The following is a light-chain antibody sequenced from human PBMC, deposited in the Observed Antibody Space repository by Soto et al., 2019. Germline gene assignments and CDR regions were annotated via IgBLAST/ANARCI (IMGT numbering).Light chain of an antibody. CDR3: SSYTSSTLWV. Sequence: QSALTQPASVSGSPGQSITISCTGTSSDIGGYDYVSWYQHHPGKAPKLMIYEVSNRPSGVSNRFSGSKSGNTASLTISGLQAEDEADYYCSSYTSSTLWVFGTGTKLT. J-gene: IGLJ1*01. V-gene: IGLV2-14*01. CDR2: EVS. CDR1: SSDIGGYDY.